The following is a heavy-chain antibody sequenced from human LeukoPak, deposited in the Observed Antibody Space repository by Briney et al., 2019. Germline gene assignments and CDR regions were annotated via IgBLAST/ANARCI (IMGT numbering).Heavy chain of an antibody. Sequence: GGSLRLSCAASGFTFSSFEMNWVRQAPGKGLEWVSYISSSGSTIYYTDSVKGRFTISRDNAKNSLYLQMNSLRAEDTAVYYCASEVTSIVGAIGHWGQGTLVTVSS. J-gene: IGHJ4*02. CDR3: ASEVTSIVGAIGH. CDR1: GFTFSSFE. V-gene: IGHV3-48*03. D-gene: IGHD1-26*01. CDR2: ISSSGSTI.